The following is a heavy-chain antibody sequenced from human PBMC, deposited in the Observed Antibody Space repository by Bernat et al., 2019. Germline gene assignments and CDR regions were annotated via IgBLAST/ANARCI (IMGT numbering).Heavy chain of an antibody. J-gene: IGHJ4*02. CDR2: ISGSGGST. CDR1: RFTISSYA. D-gene: IGHD2-15*01. V-gene: IGHV3-23*04. Sequence: EVQVVESGGGLVQPGGSLKVSCAASRFTISSYAMSWVRQAPGKGLEWVSGISGSGGSTYYADSVKGRFTISRDNSKNTLYLQMNSLRAEDTAVYYCVKGGYCSGGSCYPGYYFDYWGQGTLVTVSS. CDR3: VKGGYCSGGSCYPGYYFDY.